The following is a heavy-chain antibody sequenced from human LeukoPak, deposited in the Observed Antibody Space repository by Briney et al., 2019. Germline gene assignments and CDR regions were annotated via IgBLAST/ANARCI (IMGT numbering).Heavy chain of an antibody. CDR1: GGSFSCYY. J-gene: IGHJ4*02. D-gene: IGHD3-10*01. V-gene: IGHV4-34*01. CDR3: ATDMVRGANDY. CDR2: INHSGST. Sequence: PSETLCLTCAVYGGSFSCYYWSWIRQPPGKGLEWIGEINHSGSTNYNPSLKSRVTISVDTSKNQFSLKLSSVTAADTAVYYCATDMVRGANDYWGQGTLVTVSS.